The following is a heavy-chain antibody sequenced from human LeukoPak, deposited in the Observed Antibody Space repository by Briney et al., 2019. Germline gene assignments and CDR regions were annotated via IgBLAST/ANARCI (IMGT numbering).Heavy chain of an antibody. D-gene: IGHD3-16*02. CDR2: INPNSGGT. V-gene: IGHV1-2*02. CDR3: ARGELSLTYNWFDP. J-gene: IGHJ5*02. CDR1: GYTFTGYY. Sequence: GASVKVSCKASGYTFTGYYMHWVRQAPGQGLEWMGWINPNSGGTNYAQKFQGRVTMTRDTSISTAYMELSRLRSDDTAVYYCARGELSLTYNWFDPWGQGTLVTVSS.